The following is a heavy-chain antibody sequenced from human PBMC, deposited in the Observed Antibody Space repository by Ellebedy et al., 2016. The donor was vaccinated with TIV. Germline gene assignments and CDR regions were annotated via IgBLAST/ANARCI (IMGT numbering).Heavy chain of an antibody. J-gene: IGHJ4*02. CDR1: GFSFSRYS. CDR2: ISSTGSYI. CDR3: AREHNGNDGY. Sequence: PGGSLRLSCAASGFSFSRYSMNWVRQAPGKGLEWVSLISSTGSYIYYADSVKGRFTISRDNAKNSLYLQINSLRAEDTAVYYCAREHNGNDGYWGQGTLVTVSS. D-gene: IGHD1-20*01. V-gene: IGHV3-21*01.